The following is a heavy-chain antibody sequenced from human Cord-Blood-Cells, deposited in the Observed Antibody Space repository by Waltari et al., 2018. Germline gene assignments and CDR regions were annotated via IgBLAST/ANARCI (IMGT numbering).Heavy chain of an antibody. CDR3: ARGGAEIVVVPAAKVSDP. J-gene: IGHJ5*02. CDR2: ISSSSSTI. Sequence: EVQLVESGGGLVQPGGSLRLSCAASGFNVSSYSMNWVRQAPGKGVEWVLYISSSSSTIYYADAVKCRFTNSRDNAKNSLYLQMNSLRDEDTAVYYCARGGAEIVVVPAAKVSDPWGQGTLVTVS. D-gene: IGHD2-2*01. CDR1: GFNVSSYS. V-gene: IGHV3-48*02.